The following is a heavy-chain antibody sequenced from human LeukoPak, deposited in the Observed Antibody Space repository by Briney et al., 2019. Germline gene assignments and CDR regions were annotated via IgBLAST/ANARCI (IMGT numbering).Heavy chain of an antibody. CDR2: IYYSGST. J-gene: IGHJ4*02. D-gene: IGHD3-10*01. CDR1: GGSISSYY. V-gene: IGHV4-59*01. CDR3: ATSKGVRGVITEDY. Sequence: SETLSLTCTVSGGSISSYYWSWIRQPPGKGLEWIGYIYYSGSTNYNPSLKSRVTISVDTSKNQFSLKLSSVTAADTAVYYCATSKGVRGVITEDYWGQGTLVTVSS.